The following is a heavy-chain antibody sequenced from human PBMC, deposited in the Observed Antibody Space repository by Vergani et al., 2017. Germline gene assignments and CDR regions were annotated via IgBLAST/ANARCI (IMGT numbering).Heavy chain of an antibody. Sequence: QVQLQQWGAGLLKPSETLSLTCAVYGGSFSGYYWSWIRQPPGKGLEWIGEINHSGSTNYNPSLKSRVTISVDTSKNQFSLKLSSVTAADTAVYYCARVTVGMVRGVIPYYYGMDVWGQGTTVTVSS. CDR3: ARVTVGMVRGVIPYYYGMDV. V-gene: IGHV4-34*01. CDR1: GGSFSGYY. J-gene: IGHJ6*02. CDR2: INHSGST. D-gene: IGHD3-10*01.